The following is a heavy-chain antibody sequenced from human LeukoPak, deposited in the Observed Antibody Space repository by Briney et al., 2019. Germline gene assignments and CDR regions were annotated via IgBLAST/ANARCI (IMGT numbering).Heavy chain of an antibody. CDR3: ASRYGDYLPYYYYGMDV. CDR1: GGTFSSYA. V-gene: IGHV1-8*02. J-gene: IGHJ6*02. Sequence: GASVKVSCKASGGTFSSYAISWVRQAPGQGLEWMGWMNPNSGNTGYAQKFQGRVTMTRNTSISTAYMELSSLRSEDTAVYYCASRYGDYLPYYYYGMDVWGQGTTVTVSS. CDR2: MNPNSGNT. D-gene: IGHD4-17*01.